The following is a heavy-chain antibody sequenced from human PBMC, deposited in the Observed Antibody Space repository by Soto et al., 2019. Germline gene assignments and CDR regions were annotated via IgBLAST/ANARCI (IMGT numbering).Heavy chain of an antibody. Sequence: GGSLRLSCAASGFTFSDYYMSWIRQAPGKGLEWVSYISSSGSTIYYADSVKGRFTISRDNAKNSLYLQMNSLRAEDTAVYYCARDARQPYSSGWYRDAFDIWGQGTMVT. V-gene: IGHV3-11*01. CDR2: ISSSGSTI. CDR1: GFTFSDYY. CDR3: ARDARQPYSSGWYRDAFDI. D-gene: IGHD6-19*01. J-gene: IGHJ3*02.